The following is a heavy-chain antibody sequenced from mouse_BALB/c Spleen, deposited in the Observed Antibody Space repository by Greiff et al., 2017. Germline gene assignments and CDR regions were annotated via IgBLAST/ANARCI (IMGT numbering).Heavy chain of an antibody. V-gene: IGHV5-12-2*01. Sequence: EVMLVESGGGLVQPGGSLKLSCAASGFTFSSYTMSWVRQTPEKRLEWVAYISNGGGSTYYPDTVKGRFTISRDNAKNTLYLQMSSLKSEDTAMYYCARHYDYDGAWFAYWGQGTLVTVSA. CDR3: ARHYDYDGAWFAY. CDR2: ISNGGGST. D-gene: IGHD2-4*01. J-gene: IGHJ3*01. CDR1: GFTFSSYT.